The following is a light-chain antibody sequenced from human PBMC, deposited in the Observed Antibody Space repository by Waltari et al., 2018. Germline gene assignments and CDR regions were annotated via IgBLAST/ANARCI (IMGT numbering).Light chain of an antibody. CDR3: LLFYGRDWA. CDR2: STS. J-gene: IGLJ3*02. V-gene: IGLV7-43*01. CDR1: TGAVTSSYH. Sequence: QTVVTQEPSLTVSPGGTVTLTCASSTGAVTSSYHPNWFQQKPGQPPGALVYSTSNKRSWTPSRVSGSLRGGKAALTLSGVQPEDEAEYYCLLFYGRDWAFGGGTKLTVL.